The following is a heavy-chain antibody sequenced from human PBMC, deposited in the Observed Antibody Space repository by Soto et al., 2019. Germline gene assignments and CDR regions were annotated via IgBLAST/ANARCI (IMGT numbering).Heavy chain of an antibody. D-gene: IGHD6-13*01. CDR1: GITFSSYS. CDR2: ISSSSSYI. J-gene: IGHJ5*02. Sequence: EVQLVESGGGLVKPGGSLRLSCAASGITFSSYSMNWVRQAPGKGLEWVSSISSSSSYIYYADSVKGRFTISRDNAKNSLYLQMNSLRAEDTAVYYCARDRQYSSSWWNWFDPWGQGTLVTVSS. CDR3: ARDRQYSSSWWNWFDP. V-gene: IGHV3-21*01.